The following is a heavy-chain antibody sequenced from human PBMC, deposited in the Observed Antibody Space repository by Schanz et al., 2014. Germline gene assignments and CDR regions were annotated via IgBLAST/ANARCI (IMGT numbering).Heavy chain of an antibody. CDR3: ARPSDSSWYMDV. J-gene: IGHJ6*03. CDR1: GFTFSDYY. V-gene: IGHV3-11*04. CDR2: ISNSGTTI. Sequence: QVQLVESGGGVVQPGRSLRLSCAASGFTFSDYYMSWIRQAPGKGLEWVSYISNSGTTIYYADSVKGRFTISRDNAKNSLYLQMNSLRAEDTAVYYCARPSDSSWYMDVWGKGTTVTVSS. D-gene: IGHD2-21*02.